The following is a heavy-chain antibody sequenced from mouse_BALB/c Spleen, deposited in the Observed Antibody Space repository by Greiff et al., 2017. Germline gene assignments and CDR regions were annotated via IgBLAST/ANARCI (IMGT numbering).Heavy chain of an antibody. CDR1: GYAFTNYL. Sequence: VQLQQSGAELVRPGTSVKVSCKASGYAFTNYLIEWVKQRPGQGLEWIGVINPGSGGTNYNEKFKGKATLTADKSSSTAYMQLSSLTSDDSAVYFCARGRLPSWFAYWGQGTLVTVSA. CDR3: ARGRLPSWFAY. D-gene: IGHD1-2*01. V-gene: IGHV1-54*01. J-gene: IGHJ3*01. CDR2: INPGSGGT.